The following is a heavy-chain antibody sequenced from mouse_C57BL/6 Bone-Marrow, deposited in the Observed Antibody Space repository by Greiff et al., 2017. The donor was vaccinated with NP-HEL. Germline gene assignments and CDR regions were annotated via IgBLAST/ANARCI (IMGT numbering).Heavy chain of an antibody. Sequence: QVQLQPGAELVRPGSSVKLSCKASGYTFISYWMHWVKQRPIQGLEWIGNIDPSDSETHYNQKFKDKATLTVDKSSSTANMQLSSLTSEDSAVYYCTRSTTVVATDYWGQGTTLTVSS. J-gene: IGHJ2*01. V-gene: IGHV1-52*01. CDR2: IDPSDSET. CDR1: GYTFISYW. CDR3: TRSTTVVATDY. D-gene: IGHD1-1*01.